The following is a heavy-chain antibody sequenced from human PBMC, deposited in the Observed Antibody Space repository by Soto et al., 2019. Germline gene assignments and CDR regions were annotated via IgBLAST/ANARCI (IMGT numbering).Heavy chain of an antibody. D-gene: IGHD3-3*01. CDR1: GFTFSSEW. Sequence: GVSLGLSFAASGFTFSSEWMSWVRQAPGKGLEWVANIKQDGSEKYYVDSVKGRFTISRDNAKNSLYLQMNSLRAEDTAVYYCARERRQKYYDFWSGYPSPIYYFDYWGQGTLVTVSS. V-gene: IGHV3-7*01. CDR3: ARERRQKYYDFWSGYPSPIYYFDY. CDR2: IKQDGSEK. J-gene: IGHJ4*02.